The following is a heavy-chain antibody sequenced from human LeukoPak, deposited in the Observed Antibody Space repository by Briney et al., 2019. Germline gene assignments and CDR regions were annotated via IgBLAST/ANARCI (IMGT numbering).Heavy chain of an antibody. J-gene: IGHJ4*02. Sequence: AGGSLRLSCAASGFTFSSYAMHWVRQAPGKGLEWVAVISYDGSNKYYADSVKGRFTISRDNSKNTLYLQMNSLRAEDTAVYYCARGYYFVYGPPDYWGQGTLVTVSS. D-gene: IGHD3-22*01. CDR2: ISYDGSNK. CDR3: ARGYYFVYGPPDY. CDR1: GFTFSSYA. V-gene: IGHV3-30-3*01.